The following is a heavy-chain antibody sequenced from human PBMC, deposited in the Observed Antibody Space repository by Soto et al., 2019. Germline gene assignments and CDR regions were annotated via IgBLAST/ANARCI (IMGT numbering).Heavy chain of an antibody. Sequence: SVKVSCKASGGTFSSYAISWVRQAPGQGLEWMGGIIPIFGTANYAQKFQGRVTITTDESTSTAYMELRSLRSDDTAVYYCARDSRIAAAGHNWFDPWGQGTLVTVSS. V-gene: IGHV1-69*05. J-gene: IGHJ5*02. CDR2: IIPIFGTA. CDR3: ARDSRIAAAGHNWFDP. CDR1: GGTFSSYA. D-gene: IGHD6-13*01.